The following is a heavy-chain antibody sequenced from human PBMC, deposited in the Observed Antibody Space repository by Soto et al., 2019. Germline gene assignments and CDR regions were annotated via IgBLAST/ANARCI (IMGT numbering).Heavy chain of an antibody. CDR1: GFTVSSNY. D-gene: IGHD6-13*01. J-gene: IGHJ4*02. Sequence: GGSLRLSCAASGFTVSSNYMSWVRQAPGKGLEWVSVIYSGGSTYYADSVKGRFTISRDNSKNTLYLQMNSLRAEDTAVYYCAREPRSLRPGLAARHDYWGQGIQVTVSS. V-gene: IGHV3-53*01. CDR3: AREPRSLRPGLAARHDY. CDR2: IYSGGST.